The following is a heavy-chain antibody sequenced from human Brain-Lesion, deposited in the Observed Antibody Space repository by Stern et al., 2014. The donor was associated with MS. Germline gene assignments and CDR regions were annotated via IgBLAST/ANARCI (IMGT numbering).Heavy chain of an antibody. D-gene: IGHD6-6*01. V-gene: IGHV5-51*01. CDR1: GYRFTSNW. CDR2: IWPGDSDT. CDR3: ARRGDSSSSGFDY. Sequence: EVHLVESGAEVKKPGESLKISCKGSGYRFTSNWIGWVRQMPGKGLEWMGNIWPGDSDTRYSPSFQGQVTISADKSISTAYLQWSSLQASDTAMYYCARRGDSSSSGFDYWGQGTLVIVSS. J-gene: IGHJ4*02.